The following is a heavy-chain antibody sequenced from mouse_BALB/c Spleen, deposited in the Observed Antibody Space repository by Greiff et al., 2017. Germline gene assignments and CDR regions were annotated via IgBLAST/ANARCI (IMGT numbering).Heavy chain of an antibody. CDR1: GFTFSSYG. CDR2: ISSGGSYT. Sequence: EVQLKESGGDLVKPGGSLKLSCAASGFTFSSYGMSWVRQTPDKRLEWVATISSGGSYTYYPDSVKGRFTISRDNAKNTLYLQMSSLKSEDTAMYYCARQFITTVVARGYFDYWGQGTTLTVSS. CDR3: ARQFITTVVARGYFDY. D-gene: IGHD1-1*01. J-gene: IGHJ2*01. V-gene: IGHV5-6*01.